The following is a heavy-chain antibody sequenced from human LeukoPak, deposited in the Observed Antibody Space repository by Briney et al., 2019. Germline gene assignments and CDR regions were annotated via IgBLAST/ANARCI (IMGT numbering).Heavy chain of an antibody. Sequence: GGSLRLSCAASGFTFSSYSMNWVRQAPGKGLEWVSSISSSSSYIYYADSVKGRFTISRDNAKNSLYLQMNSLRAEDTAVYYCARAFIGQQLVQGAFDIWGQGTMVTVFS. CDR3: ARAFIGQQLVQGAFDI. CDR1: GFTFSSYS. D-gene: IGHD6-13*01. CDR2: ISSSSSYI. V-gene: IGHV3-21*01. J-gene: IGHJ3*02.